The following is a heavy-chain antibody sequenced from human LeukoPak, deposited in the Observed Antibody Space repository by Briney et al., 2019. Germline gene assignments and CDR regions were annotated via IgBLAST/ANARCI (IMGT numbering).Heavy chain of an antibody. V-gene: IGHV3-23*01. CDR1: GFTFSTYA. J-gene: IGHJ4*02. D-gene: IGHD1-26*01. Sequence: GASLRLSCAASGFTFSTYAMSWVRQAPGKGLEWVSAISGSGTNTYYADSVKGRFTISRDNSKNTLYLQMNSLRAEDTAVYFCAKVPNSGNYYYFDYWGQATPVTVSS. CDR2: ISGSGTNT. CDR3: AKVPNSGNYYYFDY.